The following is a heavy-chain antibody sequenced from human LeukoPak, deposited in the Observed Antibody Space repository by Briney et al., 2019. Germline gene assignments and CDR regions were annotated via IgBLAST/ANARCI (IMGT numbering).Heavy chain of an antibody. CDR1: GFTFSSYA. V-gene: IGHV3-30*04. CDR2: ISYDGSNK. Sequence: GGSLRLSCAASGFTFSSYAMHWVRQAPGKGLEWVAVISYDGSNKYYADSVKGRFTISSDNSKNTLYLQMNSLRAEDTAVYYCARDRSPPNWGDAFDIWGQGTMVTVSS. J-gene: IGHJ3*02. D-gene: IGHD7-27*01. CDR3: ARDRSPPNWGDAFDI.